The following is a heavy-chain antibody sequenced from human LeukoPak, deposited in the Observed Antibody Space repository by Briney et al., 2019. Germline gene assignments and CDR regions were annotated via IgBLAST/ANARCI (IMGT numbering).Heavy chain of an antibody. J-gene: IGHJ4*02. CDR3: ATSTAALPSPRFDY. Sequence: AAVTVSFKVSGYTLTELSMQWVGQAPGKGGEWVGGFDPEDGETIYPQKLQGRVNMTEHTSTDTAYMELSSLRSEDTAVYYCATSTAALPSPRFDYWGQGTLVTVSS. CDR2: FDPEDGET. D-gene: IGHD3-10*01. CDR1: GYTLTELS. V-gene: IGHV1-24*01.